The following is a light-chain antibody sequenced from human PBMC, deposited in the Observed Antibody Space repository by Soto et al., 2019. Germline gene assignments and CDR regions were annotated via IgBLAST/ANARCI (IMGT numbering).Light chain of an antibody. CDR2: DVS. J-gene: IGLJ1*01. Sequence: QSVLAQPRSVSGSPGQSVTISCTGTSSDVGGYNYVSWYQHHPGKAPKLMIYDVSKRPSGVPDRFSGSKSGNTASLTISGLQAEDEADYYCCSYAGSYTFYVFGTGTNLTVL. CDR3: CSYAGSYTFYV. V-gene: IGLV2-11*01. CDR1: SSDVGGYNY.